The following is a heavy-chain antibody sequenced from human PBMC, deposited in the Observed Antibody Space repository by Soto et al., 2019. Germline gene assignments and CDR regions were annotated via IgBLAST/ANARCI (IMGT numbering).Heavy chain of an antibody. CDR3: ARGTRDPYCSGGSCYFDY. CDR1: GYTSTGYY. CDR2: INPNSGGT. J-gene: IGHJ4*02. D-gene: IGHD2-15*01. V-gene: IGHV1-2*04. Sequence: GASVKVSCKASGYTSTGYYMHWVRQAPGQGLEWMGWINPNSGGTNYAQKFQGWVTMTRDTSISTAYMELSRLRSDDTAVYYCARGTRDPYCSGGSCYFDYWGQGTLVTVSS.